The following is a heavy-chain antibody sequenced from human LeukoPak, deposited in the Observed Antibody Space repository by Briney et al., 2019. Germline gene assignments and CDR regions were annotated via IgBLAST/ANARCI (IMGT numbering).Heavy chain of an antibody. CDR2: IYYSGST. D-gene: IGHD3-10*01. V-gene: IGHV4-39*01. CDR3: ARRAGSGSTKVFDI. Sequence: SETLSLTCTVSGGSISSSSYYWGWIRQPPGKGVEWIGSIYYSGSTYYNPSLKSRVTISVDTSKNQFSLKLSSVTAADTAVYYCARRAGSGSTKVFDIWGQGTMVTVSS. CDR1: GGSISSSSYY. J-gene: IGHJ3*02.